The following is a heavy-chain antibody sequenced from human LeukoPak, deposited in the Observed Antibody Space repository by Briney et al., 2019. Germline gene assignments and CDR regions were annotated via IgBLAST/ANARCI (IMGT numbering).Heavy chain of an antibody. V-gene: IGHV3-15*01. CDR1: GFTFSNAW. CDR2: IKSKTAGGTI. D-gene: IGHD1-26*01. Sequence: PGGSLRLSCAASGFTFSNAWMTWVRQAPGKGLEWVGRIKSKTAGGTIDYAAPVKGRFTISRDDSKNTLYLQMDSLKTEDTAVYYCTTGESMVGSTIHIRWADWGQGTLVTVSS. CDR3: TTGESMVGSTIHIRWAD. J-gene: IGHJ4*02.